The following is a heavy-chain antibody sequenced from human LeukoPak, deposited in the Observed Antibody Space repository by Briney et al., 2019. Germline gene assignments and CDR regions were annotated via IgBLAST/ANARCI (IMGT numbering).Heavy chain of an antibody. J-gene: IGHJ3*02. CDR3: ARVLGAYYDILTGSEAFDI. V-gene: IGHV4-4*07. CDR2: IYTSGST. Sequence: KASEALSLTRTVSGGSISSYYWSWIRQPAGKGLEWIGRIYTSGSTNYNPSLKSRVTMSVDTSKNQFSLKLSSVTAADTAVYCCARVLGAYYDILTGSEAFDIWGQGTMVTVSS. CDR1: GGSISSYY. D-gene: IGHD3-9*01.